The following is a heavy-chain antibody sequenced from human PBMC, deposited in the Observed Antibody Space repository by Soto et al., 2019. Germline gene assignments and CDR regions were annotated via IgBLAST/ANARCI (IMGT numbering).Heavy chain of an antibody. D-gene: IGHD2-8*01. CDR1: GFTFSTYW. CDR2: INSDGSST. CDR3: ARGGVHASYYYAMDV. J-gene: IGHJ6*02. Sequence: EVQLVESGGGLVQPGGSLRLSCAASGFTFSTYWMHWVRQAPGKGLVWVSRINSDGSSTHYADSVKGRFTISRDNAKNTLYLQMNSLRAEDTAVYYCARGGVHASYYYAMDVWGQGTTVTVSS. V-gene: IGHV3-74*01.